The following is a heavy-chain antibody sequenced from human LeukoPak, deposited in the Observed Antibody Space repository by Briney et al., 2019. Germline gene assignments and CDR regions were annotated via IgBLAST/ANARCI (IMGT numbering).Heavy chain of an antibody. J-gene: IGHJ4*02. D-gene: IGHD3-16*02. CDR3: ARGAYRISWPGIDY. CDR1: GFTVISNL. Sequence: PGGSLRLSCAASGFTVISNLMTWVRQSPGRGLEWLSSIYSGGATYYADSVKGRFTISRDHSNNSVSLQMTNLRVEDTAIYCCARGAYRISWPGIDYWGQGTLVTVSS. CDR2: IYSGGAT. V-gene: IGHV3-53*01.